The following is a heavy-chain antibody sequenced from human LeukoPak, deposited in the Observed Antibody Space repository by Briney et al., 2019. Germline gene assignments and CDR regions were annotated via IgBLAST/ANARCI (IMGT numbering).Heavy chain of an antibody. D-gene: IGHD1-26*01. CDR1: GFTVSSNY. CDR3: ASRPTGRYYYYGMDV. J-gene: IGHJ6*02. Sequence: GGSLRLSCAASGFTVSSNYMSWVRQAPGKGLEWVSVIYSGGSTYYADSVKGRFTISRDNSKNTLYLQMNSLRAEDTAVYYCASRPTGRYYYYGMDVWGQGTTVTVSS. V-gene: IGHV3-66*01. CDR2: IYSGGST.